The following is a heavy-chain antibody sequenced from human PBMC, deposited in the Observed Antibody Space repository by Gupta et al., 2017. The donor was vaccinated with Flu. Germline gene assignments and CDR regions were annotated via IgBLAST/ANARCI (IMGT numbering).Heavy chain of an antibody. J-gene: IGHJ3*02. CDR2: ISIDGSGT. Sequence: EVQLVESGGGLVRPGGSLRLSCAASGFTLRNYWMHWVRQAPGKGLVWVSRISIDGSGTNYADSVKGRFTVSRDNVKNTLYLQMNSLRAEDTAVYYCAADGDRSGYYYAFDIWGQGTMVTVSS. CDR3: AADGDRSGYYYAFDI. CDR1: GFTLRNYW. D-gene: IGHD3-22*01. V-gene: IGHV3-74*01.